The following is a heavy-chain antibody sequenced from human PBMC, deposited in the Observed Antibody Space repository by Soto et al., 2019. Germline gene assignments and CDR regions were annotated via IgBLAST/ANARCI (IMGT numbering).Heavy chain of an antibody. CDR3: ARDTTSGWSHFDY. D-gene: IGHD6-19*01. V-gene: IGHV1-18*01. Sequence: ASVKVCCTASGYTFTSYGRGWVRQAPGQGLEWMGWISAYNGNTNYAQKLQGRVTMTTDTSTSTAYMELRSLRSDDTAVYYCARDTTSGWSHFDYWGQGTLVTVSS. J-gene: IGHJ4*02. CDR1: GYTFTSYG. CDR2: ISAYNGNT.